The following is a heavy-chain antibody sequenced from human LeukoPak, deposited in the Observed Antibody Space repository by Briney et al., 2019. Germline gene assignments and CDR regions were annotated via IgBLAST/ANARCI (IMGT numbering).Heavy chain of an antibody. CDR3: ASSDFWSGSDY. J-gene: IGHJ4*02. V-gene: IGHV3-53*01. CDR1: GFTVSSIY. Sequence: PGGSLRLSCAASGFTVSSIYMSWVRQAPGKGLEWVSIIYRGGSTYYADSVKGRFAVSRDNSKNTLYLQMNSLRAEDTAVYYCASSDFWSGSDYWGQGTLVTVSS. CDR2: IYRGGST. D-gene: IGHD3-3*01.